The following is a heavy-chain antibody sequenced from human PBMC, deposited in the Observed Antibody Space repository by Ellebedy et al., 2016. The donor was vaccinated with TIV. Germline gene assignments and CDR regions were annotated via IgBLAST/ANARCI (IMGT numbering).Heavy chain of an antibody. CDR1: GGSISSYY. V-gene: IGHV4-59*01. Sequence: SETLSLTCTVSGGSISSYYWSWIRQPPGKGLEWIGYIYYSGSTNYNPSLKSRVTISVDTSKNQFSLKLSSVTAADTAVYYCALSPRAGSNWFDPWGQGTLVTVSS. CDR3: ALSPRAGSNWFDP. CDR2: IYYSGST. J-gene: IGHJ5*02. D-gene: IGHD6-19*01.